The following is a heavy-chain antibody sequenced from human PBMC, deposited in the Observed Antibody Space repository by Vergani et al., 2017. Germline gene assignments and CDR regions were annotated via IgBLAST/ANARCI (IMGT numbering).Heavy chain of an antibody. CDR1: GYTLTELS. Sequence: QVQLVQSGAEVKKPGASVKVSCKVSGYTLTELSMHWVRQAPGKGLEWMGGFDPEDGETIYAQKFQGRVTMTEDTSTDTAYMELSSLRSEDTAVYYCATVSHYYDSSGQTRRSLYFDYRGQGTLVTVSS. CDR2: FDPEDGET. D-gene: IGHD3-22*01. J-gene: IGHJ4*02. CDR3: ATVSHYYDSSGQTRRSLYFDY. V-gene: IGHV1-24*01.